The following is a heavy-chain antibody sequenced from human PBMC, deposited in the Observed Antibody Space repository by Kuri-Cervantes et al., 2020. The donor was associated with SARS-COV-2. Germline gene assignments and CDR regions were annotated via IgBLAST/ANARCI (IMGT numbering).Heavy chain of an antibody. D-gene: IGHD3-3*01. CDR1: GCTFSSYA. Sequence: SGKVSCKASGCTFSSYAISWVRQAPGQGLEWMGRIIPIFGTANYAQKFQGRVTITADESTSTAYMELSSLRSEDTAVYYCAGRLRFSHSDAFDIWGQGTMVTVSS. V-gene: IGHV1-69*13. CDR2: IIPIFGTA. J-gene: IGHJ3*02. CDR3: AGRLRFSHSDAFDI.